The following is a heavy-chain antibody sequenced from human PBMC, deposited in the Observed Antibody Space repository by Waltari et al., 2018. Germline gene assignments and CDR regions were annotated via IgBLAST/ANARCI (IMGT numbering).Heavy chain of an antibody. Sequence: QVQLVQSGAEVKKPGASVKVSCKASGYTFTNYGISWVRQAPGQGLEWMGWFSVYNGNTNYAQKLQGRVTMTTDTSTSTAYMELRSLRSDDTAVYYCARGVPGSWSDYYFDHWGQGTLVTVSS. D-gene: IGHD2-15*01. CDR1: GYTFTNYG. CDR3: ARGVPGSWSDYYFDH. CDR2: FSVYNGNT. V-gene: IGHV1-18*01. J-gene: IGHJ4*02.